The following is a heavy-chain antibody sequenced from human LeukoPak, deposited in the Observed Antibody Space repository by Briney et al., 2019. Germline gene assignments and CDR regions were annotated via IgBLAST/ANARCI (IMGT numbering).Heavy chain of an antibody. CDR2: ISSSSSYI. J-gene: IGHJ3*01. D-gene: IGHD2-15*01. CDR3: ARAGCSGGSCYDS. V-gene: IGHV3-21*01. CDR1: GFTFSSYS. Sequence: GGSLRLSCAVSGFTFSSYSMNWVRQAPGKGLEWVSSISSSSSYIYYADSVKGRFTISRDNAKNSLYLQMNSLRAEDTAVYYCARAGCSGGSCYDSWGQGTMVTVSS.